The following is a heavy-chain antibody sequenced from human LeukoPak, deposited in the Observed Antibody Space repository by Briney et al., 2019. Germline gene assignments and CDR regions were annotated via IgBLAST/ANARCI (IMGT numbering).Heavy chain of an antibody. CDR2: ISSDGNDK. D-gene: IGHD3-22*01. CDR3: ASADRSGSRGPVGH. J-gene: IGHJ4*02. Sequence: GGSLRLSCAASGFTFSSYSMHWVRQAPGKGLEWMAIISSDGNDKFYADSVKGRFTISRDNSRNALYLQMDSLRPEDTGVYYCASADRSGSRGPVGHWGQGTLVTVSS. V-gene: IGHV3-30*01. CDR1: GFTFSSYS.